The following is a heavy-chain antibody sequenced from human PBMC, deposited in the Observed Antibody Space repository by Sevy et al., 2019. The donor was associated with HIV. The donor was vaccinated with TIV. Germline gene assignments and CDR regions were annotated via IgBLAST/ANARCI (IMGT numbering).Heavy chain of an antibody. J-gene: IGHJ4*02. CDR1: GFRFNYHN. D-gene: IGHD6-25*01. Sequence: GGSLRLSCAASGFRFNYHNMNLVRQAPGKGLEWISYISNSGSTTYLADSVRGRFTISRDNAKNSLFLEMDNLTDEDTAVYYCAREGNRERQTIPLDSWGRGIQVTVSS. CDR2: ISNSGSTT. CDR3: AREGNRERQTIPLDS. V-gene: IGHV3-48*02.